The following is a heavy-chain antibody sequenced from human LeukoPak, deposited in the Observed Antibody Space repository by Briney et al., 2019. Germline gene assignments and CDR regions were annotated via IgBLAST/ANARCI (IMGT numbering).Heavy chain of an antibody. CDR1: GFTFSSYA. CDR3: ARALLSSYYGMDV. J-gene: IGHJ6*02. V-gene: IGHV3-23*01. D-gene: IGHD3-10*01. CDR2: ISGSGGST. Sequence: GGSLRLSCAASGFTFSSYAMSWVRQAPGKGLEWVSAISGSGGSTYYADSVKGRFTISRDNAKNSLYLQMNSLRAEDTAVYYCARALLSSYYGMDVWGQGTTVTVSS.